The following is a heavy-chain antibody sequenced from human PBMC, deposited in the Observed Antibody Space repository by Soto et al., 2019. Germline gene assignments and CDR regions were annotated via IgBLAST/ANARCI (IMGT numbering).Heavy chain of an antibody. CDR3: ASTQYGGKASGDFDI. Sequence: QLQLQESGSGLVKPSQTLSLTCAVPGGSISSGGYSWRWIRQPPGKGLEWIGYIYHSGSTYYNPSLRSGVAISVDSAKKQFSLKLSSVTSADTAVYYCASTQYGGKASGDFDIWGQGTMVTVSS. CDR1: GGSISSGGYS. D-gene: IGHD2-15*01. CDR2: IYHSGST. V-gene: IGHV4-30-2*01. J-gene: IGHJ3*02.